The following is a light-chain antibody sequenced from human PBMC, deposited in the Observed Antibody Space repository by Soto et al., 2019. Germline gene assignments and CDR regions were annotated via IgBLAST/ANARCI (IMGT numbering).Light chain of an antibody. Sequence: QSALTQPASVSGSPGQSITISCTGTSSDIGGHIFVAWYQQHPDKAPKIILYEVSNRPPGVSNRFSGSKSGNTAFLTISGLQAEDEADYYCSSYTSSSTYVFGTGTQLTVL. J-gene: IGLJ1*01. CDR1: SSDIGGHIF. V-gene: IGLV2-14*01. CDR3: SSYTSSSTYV. CDR2: EVS.